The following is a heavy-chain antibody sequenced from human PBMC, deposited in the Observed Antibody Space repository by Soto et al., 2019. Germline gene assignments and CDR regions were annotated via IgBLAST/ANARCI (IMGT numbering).Heavy chain of an antibody. CDR3: ARAPLYYYDSSGYGIFDY. CDR2: IYYSGST. D-gene: IGHD3-22*01. V-gene: IGHV4-31*03. J-gene: IGHJ4*02. CDR1: GGSISSGGYY. Sequence: SETLSLTCTVSGGSISSGGYYWSWIRQHPGKGLEWIGYIYYSGSTYYNPSLKSRVTISVDTSKNQFSLKLSSVTAADTAVYYCARAPLYYYDSSGYGIFDYWGQGTLVTVSS.